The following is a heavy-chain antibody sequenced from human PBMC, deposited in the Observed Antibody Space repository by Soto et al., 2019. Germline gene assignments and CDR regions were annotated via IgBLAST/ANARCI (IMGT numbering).Heavy chain of an antibody. J-gene: IGHJ4*02. V-gene: IGHV4-34*01. CDR3: ARTIAVAGRGYYFDY. CDR1: GGSFSGYY. D-gene: IGHD6-19*01. Sequence: QVQLQQWGAGLLKPSETLSLTCAVYGGSFSGYYWCWIRQPPGKGLEWLGEINHSGSTNYNPSLKSRVPISVDTSKHQFSVKGSSVFAADSAVYYWARTIAVAGRGYYFDYWGKGTLVTVSS. CDR2: INHSGST.